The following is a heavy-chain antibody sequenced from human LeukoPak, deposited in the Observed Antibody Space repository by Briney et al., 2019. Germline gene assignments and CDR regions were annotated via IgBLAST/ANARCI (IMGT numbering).Heavy chain of an antibody. D-gene: IGHD6-6*01. CDR3: ARDLKGDAARRHTFDC. V-gene: IGHV3-48*03. CDR2: ISGSSSTI. Sequence: PGGSLRLSCAASGFTFSSYEMNWVRQAPGKGLEWVSYISGSSSTIYYADSVKGRFTISRDNAKNSLYLQMNSLRAEDTAVYFCARDLKGDAARRHTFDCWGPGTLVTVSS. J-gene: IGHJ4*02. CDR1: GFTFSSYE.